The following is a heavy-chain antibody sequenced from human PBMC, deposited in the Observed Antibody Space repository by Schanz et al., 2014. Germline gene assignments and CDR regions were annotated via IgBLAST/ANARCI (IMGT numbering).Heavy chain of an antibody. J-gene: IGHJ6*02. CDR3: ARDSLRGATGGYGMDV. D-gene: IGHD2-8*02. V-gene: IGHV4-31*03. Sequence: QVQLQESGPGLVKPSQTLSLTCTVSGDSISSGGYYWSWIRQHPGKGLEWIGEINQSGTTNYNPSLNSRVTMSVDTSKNQISLKLRSVTAADTAVYYCARDSLRGATGGYGMDVWGQGTTVTVSS. CDR1: GDSISSGGYY. CDR2: INQSGTT.